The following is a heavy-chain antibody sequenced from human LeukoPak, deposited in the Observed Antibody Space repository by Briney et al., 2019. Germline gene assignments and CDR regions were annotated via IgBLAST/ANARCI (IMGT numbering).Heavy chain of an antibody. Sequence: PGGSLRLSCVASGFSFSSYCMSCVRQAPGKGLEWVANIKEDEREKYYVDSVKGRFTISRDNAKNSLFLQMNSLRAEDTAVYYCGRNVETIPGEYTDAWGKGTTVTVSS. CDR3: GRNVETIPGEYTDA. J-gene: IGHJ6*04. CDR1: GFSFSSYC. D-gene: IGHD5-12*01. V-gene: IGHV3-7*01. CDR2: IKEDEREK.